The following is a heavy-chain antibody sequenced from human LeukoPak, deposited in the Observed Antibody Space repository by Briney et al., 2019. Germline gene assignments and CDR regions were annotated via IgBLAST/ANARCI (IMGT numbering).Heavy chain of an antibody. Sequence: ASVKVSCKASGYTFTSYYMHWVRQAPGQGLEWMRIINPSGGSTSYAQKFQGRVTMTRDTSTSTVYMELSSLRSEDTAVYYCARGLNDYYDSSGKDYWGQGTLVTVSS. J-gene: IGHJ4*02. CDR1: GYTFTSYY. CDR3: ARGLNDYYDSSGKDY. D-gene: IGHD3-22*01. V-gene: IGHV1-46*01. CDR2: INPSGGST.